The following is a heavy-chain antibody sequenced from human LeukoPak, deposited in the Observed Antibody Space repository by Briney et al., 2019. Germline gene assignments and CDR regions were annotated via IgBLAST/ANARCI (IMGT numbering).Heavy chain of an antibody. CDR1: GFTFDDYA. CDR2: ISWNSGSI. Sequence: GGSLRLSCAASGFTFDDYAMHWVRQAPGKGLEWVSGISWNSGSIGYADSVKGRFTISRDNAKNSLYLQMNSLRAEDTALYYCAKDIVPYYYDSGSYFDYWGQGTLVTVSS. V-gene: IGHV3-9*01. J-gene: IGHJ4*02. D-gene: IGHD3-10*01. CDR3: AKDIVPYYYDSGSYFDY.